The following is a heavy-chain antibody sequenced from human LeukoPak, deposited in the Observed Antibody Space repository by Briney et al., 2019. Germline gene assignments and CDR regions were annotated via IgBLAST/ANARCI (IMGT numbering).Heavy chain of an antibody. CDR2: IYYSGST. CDR3: ARIERITIFGAAKHNWIDP. J-gene: IGHJ5*02. CDR1: GGSISSSSYY. V-gene: IGHV4-39*01. D-gene: IGHD3-3*01. Sequence: PSETLSLTCTVSGGSISSSSYYWGWIRQPPGKGLEWIGTIYYSGSTYYNPSLKSRVTISVDTSRNQFSLKLTSVTAAETALYYCARIERITIFGAAKHNWIDPWGKGTLVTVSS.